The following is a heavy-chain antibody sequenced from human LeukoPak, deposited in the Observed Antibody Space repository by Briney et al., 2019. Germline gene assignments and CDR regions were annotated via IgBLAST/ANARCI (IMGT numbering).Heavy chain of an antibody. J-gene: IGHJ4*02. D-gene: IGHD2-8*02. CDR1: GGSISSYY. Sequence: SETLSLTCTVSGGSISSYYSSWIRQPPGKGLEWIAYISDIGSINYNPSLKSRVTISLDTSKNQFSLKLSSVTAADTAAYYCAGHHPRNTVDFWGQGTLVTVSS. CDR2: ISDIGSI. CDR3: AGHHPRNTVDF. V-gene: IGHV4-59*08.